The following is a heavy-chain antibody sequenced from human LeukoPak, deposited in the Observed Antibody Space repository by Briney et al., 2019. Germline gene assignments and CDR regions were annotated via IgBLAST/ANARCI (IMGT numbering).Heavy chain of an antibody. CDR1: GGSISDYY. V-gene: IGHV4-4*07. CDR3: ARTSTLGGYYFCYMDV. CDR2: IYTSGST. J-gene: IGHJ6*03. Sequence: PSETLSLTCTVSGGSISDYYWSWIRQPAGKGLEWIGRIYTSGSTGYNPSLKSRVTMSVDTSKNQFSLELNSVTAADTAVYYCARTSTLGGYYFCYMDVWGKGTTVSVSS.